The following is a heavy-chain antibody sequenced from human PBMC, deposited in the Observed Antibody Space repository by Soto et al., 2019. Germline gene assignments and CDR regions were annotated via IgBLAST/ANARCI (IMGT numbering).Heavy chain of an antibody. Sequence: QMQLVQSGPEVKKPGTSVKVSCKASGFTFTSSAVQWVRQARGQRLEWIGWMVVGSGNTNYAQKFQERVTITRDMSSSTVYMEMSSLRAEDTAVYYCASSRWLQPGDAFDIWGQGTMVTVSS. CDR1: GFTFTSSA. V-gene: IGHV1-58*01. CDR2: MVVGSGNT. J-gene: IGHJ3*02. CDR3: ASSRWLQPGDAFDI. D-gene: IGHD5-12*01.